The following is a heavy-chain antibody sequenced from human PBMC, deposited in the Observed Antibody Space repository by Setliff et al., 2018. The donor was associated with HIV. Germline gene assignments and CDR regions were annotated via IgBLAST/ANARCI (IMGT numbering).Heavy chain of an antibody. CDR2: ISGSGATT. J-gene: IGHJ6*03. D-gene: IGHD6-13*01. Sequence: LRLSCAASEFTFNIYAMGWVRQAPGKGLEWVSGISGSGATTNYADSVKGRFTISRDNSKNTLYLQMSTLRAEDTAVYYCAKTTPSSIRSPYYYYMDVWGKGTTVTVSS. CDR1: EFTFNIYA. CDR3: AKTTPSSIRSPYYYYMDV. V-gene: IGHV3-23*01.